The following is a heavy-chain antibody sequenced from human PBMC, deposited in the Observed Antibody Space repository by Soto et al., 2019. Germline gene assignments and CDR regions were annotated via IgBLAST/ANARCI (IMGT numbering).Heavy chain of an antibody. CDR1: GDSMSSGSYY. J-gene: IGHJ4*02. CDR2: IYNSGAT. Sequence: PSETLSLTCSVSGDSMSSGSYYWSWIRQHPGKVLEWIGYIYNSGATYYNPSLKSRVTISVDTSKNQFSLKLSSVTAADTAVYYCARDADGGGYYYNYWGQG. V-gene: IGHV4-31*03. D-gene: IGHD3-22*01. CDR3: ARDADGGGYYYNY.